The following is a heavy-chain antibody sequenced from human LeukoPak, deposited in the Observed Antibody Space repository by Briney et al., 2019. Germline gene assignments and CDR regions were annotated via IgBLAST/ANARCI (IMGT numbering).Heavy chain of an antibody. CDR3: AKETSAYAGSR. CDR1: GFTFVEYA. J-gene: IGHJ2*01. CDR2: ISRDGAAT. V-gene: IGHV3-43*02. D-gene: IGHD5-12*01. Sequence: GGSLTLSCAASGFTFVEYAMLGVRQAPGKGLEWVSLISRDGAATFYADSVRGRFTIYRDNNKQSLYLKMNTLRTEGSALYYCAKETSAYAGSRWGRGTLVTVSS.